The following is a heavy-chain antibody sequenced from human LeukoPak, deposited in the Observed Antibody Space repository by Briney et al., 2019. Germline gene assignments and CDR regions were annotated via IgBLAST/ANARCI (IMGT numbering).Heavy chain of an antibody. CDR3: ARLSYSWSYGLEFFDY. D-gene: IGHD1-26*01. V-gene: IGHV4-39*01. Sequence: SETLSLTCTVSGGSISSSSYYWGWIRQPPGKGLEWIGSIYYSGSTYYNPSLKSRVTISVDTSKNQFSLKLSSVTAADTAVYYCARLSYSWSYGLEFFDYWGQGTLVTVSS. J-gene: IGHJ4*02. CDR2: IYYSGST. CDR1: GGSISSSSYY.